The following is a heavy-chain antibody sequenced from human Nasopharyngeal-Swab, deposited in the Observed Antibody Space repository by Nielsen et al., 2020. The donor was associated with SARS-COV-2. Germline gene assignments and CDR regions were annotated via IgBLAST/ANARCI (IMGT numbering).Heavy chain of an antibody. CDR2: ISYDGSNK. V-gene: IGHV3-30*18. CDR1: GFTFSSYG. Sequence: GGSLRLSCAASGFTFSSYGMHWVRQAPGKGLEWVAVISYDGSNKYYADSVKGRFTISRDNSKNTLYLQMNSLRAEDTAVYYCAKSSGGSPRRAFDIWGQGTMVTVSS. J-gene: IGHJ3*02. D-gene: IGHD2-15*01. CDR3: AKSSGGSPRRAFDI.